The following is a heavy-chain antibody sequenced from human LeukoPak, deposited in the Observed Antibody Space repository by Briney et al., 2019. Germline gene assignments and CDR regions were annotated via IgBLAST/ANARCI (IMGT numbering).Heavy chain of an antibody. CDR3: GRSLGSLEAIDY. CDR1: GYNFTNYW. Sequence: GESLKISCKGSGYNFTNYWIGWVRQMPGKGLEWMGILYPDDSDIRYSPSFQGQVTISADKSITTAYLQWTSLKASDTAMYYCGRSLGSLEAIDYWGQGTLVTVSS. D-gene: IGHD5-24*01. V-gene: IGHV5-51*01. J-gene: IGHJ4*02. CDR2: LYPDDSDI.